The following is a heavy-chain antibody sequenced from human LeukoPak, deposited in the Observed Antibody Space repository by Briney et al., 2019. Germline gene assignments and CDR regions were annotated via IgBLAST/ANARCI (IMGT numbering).Heavy chain of an antibody. CDR3: ARFAAGGSYYYYMDV. D-gene: IGHD6-25*01. J-gene: IGHJ6*03. Sequence: GGSLRLSCAASGFTFSSYSMNWVRQAPGKGLEWVSYISSSSSSIYYADSVKGRFAISRDNAKNSLYLQMNSLRADDTAVYYCARFAAGGSYYYYMDVWGKGTTVTVSS. CDR1: GFTFSSYS. V-gene: IGHV3-48*04. CDR2: ISSSSSSI.